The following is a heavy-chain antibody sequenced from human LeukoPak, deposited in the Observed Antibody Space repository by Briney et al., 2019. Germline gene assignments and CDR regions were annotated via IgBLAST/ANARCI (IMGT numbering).Heavy chain of an antibody. V-gene: IGHV4-59*01. CDR1: GGSISSYY. CDR3: ASSGSVGPYYFDY. J-gene: IGHJ4*02. Sequence: SETLSLTCTVSGGSISSYYWSWIRQPPGKGLEWIGYIYYSGSTNYNPSLKSRVTISIDTSKYQCSLKLSSVAAADTAVYYCASSGSVGPYYFDYWGQGTLVTVSS. D-gene: IGHD3-10*01. CDR2: IYYSGST.